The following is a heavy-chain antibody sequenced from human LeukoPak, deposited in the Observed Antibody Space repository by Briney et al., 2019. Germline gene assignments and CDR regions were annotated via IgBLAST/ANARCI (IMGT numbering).Heavy chain of an antibody. Sequence: ASVKVSCTASGYTFTSYDINWVRQATGQGLEWMGWMNPNSGNTGYPQKFQGRVTMTRDTSINTAYMELSSLRPEDTAVYYCATIRAHIAVGVTPDYWGQGTLVTVSS. J-gene: IGHJ4*02. CDR1: GYTFTSYD. CDR2: MNPNSGNT. CDR3: ATIRAHIAVGVTPDY. D-gene: IGHD6-19*01. V-gene: IGHV1-8*01.